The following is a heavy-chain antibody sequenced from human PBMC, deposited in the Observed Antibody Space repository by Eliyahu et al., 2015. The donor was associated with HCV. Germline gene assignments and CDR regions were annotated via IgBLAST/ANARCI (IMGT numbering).Heavy chain of an antibody. Sequence: QVQLQESCPGLVKPSETLSLTCTVSDYSITSGXYWAXIRRPPGXGLXWIGTVNQNXRTYYSPSLKSRVVTSVDTSNNQFSLKLRSVTAADTAVYFCARARPTNKGSYEWFDPWGQGTLVIVSS. CDR2: VNQNXRT. V-gene: IGHV4-38-2*02. CDR1: DYSITSGXY. CDR3: ARARPTNKGSYEWFDP. J-gene: IGHJ5*02. D-gene: IGHD3-10*01.